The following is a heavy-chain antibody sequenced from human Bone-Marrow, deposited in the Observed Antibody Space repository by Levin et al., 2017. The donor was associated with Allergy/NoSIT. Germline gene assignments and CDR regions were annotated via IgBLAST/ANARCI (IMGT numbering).Heavy chain of an antibody. Sequence: KPSETLSLTCTVSGGAITSHYWSWIRQPPGKGLEWIGYIYYLGNTNYSPSLESRVTISKDTSKNQFSLKLTSVTAADTAVYYCARSNFYGMDVWGQGTTFTVSS. CDR1: GGAITSHY. J-gene: IGHJ6*02. V-gene: IGHV4-59*08. CDR2: IYYLGNT. CDR3: ARSNFYGMDV.